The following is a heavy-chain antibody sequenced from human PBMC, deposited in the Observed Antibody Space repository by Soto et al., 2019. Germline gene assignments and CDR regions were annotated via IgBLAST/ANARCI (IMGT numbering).Heavy chain of an antibody. CDR1: GFTFSSYS. CDR2: ISSSSSYI. J-gene: IGHJ4*02. V-gene: IGHV3-21*01. Sequence: EVQLVESGGGLVKPGVSLRLSCAASGFTFSSYSMNWVRQAPGKGLEWVSSISSSSSYIYYADSVKGRFTISRDNAKNSMYLQMNSLRAEDPAVYYCARVGGKLVSGFEYLGQRTMVTVSS. CDR3: ARVGGKLVSGFEY. D-gene: IGHD6-6*01.